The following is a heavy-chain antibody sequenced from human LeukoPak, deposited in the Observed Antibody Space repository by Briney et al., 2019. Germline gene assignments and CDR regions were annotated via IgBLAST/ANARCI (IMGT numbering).Heavy chain of an antibody. V-gene: IGHV4-38-2*02. CDR2: IYHSGNT. Sequence: SETLSLTCTVSDSSITSGYYWGWIRQPPGKGLEWIGSIYHSGNTYYNPSLKSRVTISVDTSKNQFSLKLSSVTAADTAVYYCARERLLWFGELSYYYMDVWGKGTTVTISS. D-gene: IGHD3-10*01. CDR3: ARERLLWFGELSYYYMDV. CDR1: DSSITSGYY. J-gene: IGHJ6*03.